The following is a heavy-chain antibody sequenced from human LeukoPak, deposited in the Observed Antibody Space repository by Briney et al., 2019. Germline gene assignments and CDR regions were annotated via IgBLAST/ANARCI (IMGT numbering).Heavy chain of an antibody. Sequence: SETLSLTCTVSGGSISSGDYYWSWIRQPPGKGLEWIGYVYYSGSTYYNPSLKSRVTISVDTSKNQFSLKLSSVTAADTAVYYCARGSLEWQDFDPWGQGTVVTVSS. CDR1: GGSISSGDYY. CDR3: ARGSLEWQDFDP. CDR2: VYYSGST. J-gene: IGHJ5*02. D-gene: IGHD3-3*01. V-gene: IGHV4-30-4*08.